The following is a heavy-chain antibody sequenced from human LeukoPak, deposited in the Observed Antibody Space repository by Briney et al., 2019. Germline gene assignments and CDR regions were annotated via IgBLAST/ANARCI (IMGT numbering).Heavy chain of an antibody. V-gene: IGHV1-24*01. CDR2: SDPEDGET. J-gene: IGHJ2*01. D-gene: IGHD5-18*01. CDR1: GYTLTELS. Sequence: ASVKVSCKVSGYTLTELSMHWVRQAPGEGLEWMGGSDPEDGETIYAQKFQGRVTLTEDTSADTAYMELSSLRSEDTAVYYCAADTAMSYWYFDLWGRGILVTVSS. CDR3: AADTAMSYWYFDL.